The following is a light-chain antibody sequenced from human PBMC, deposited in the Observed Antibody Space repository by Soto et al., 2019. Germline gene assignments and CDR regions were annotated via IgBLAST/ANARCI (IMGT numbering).Light chain of an antibody. J-gene: IGLJ2*01. Sequence: QSALTQPPSASGSPGQSVTISCTGTSSDVGAYNSVSWYQQHPGKAPKVMIYEVTKRPSGVPDRFSGSKSGNTASLTVSGLQAEDEADYYCTSYAGNNNLIFGGGTKVTVL. CDR1: SSDVGAYNS. CDR3: TSYAGNNNLI. CDR2: EVT. V-gene: IGLV2-8*01.